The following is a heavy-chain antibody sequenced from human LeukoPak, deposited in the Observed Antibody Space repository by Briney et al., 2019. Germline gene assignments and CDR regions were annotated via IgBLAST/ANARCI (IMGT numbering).Heavy chain of an antibody. CDR3: AKSYCSSTSCYSDY. D-gene: IGHD2-2*01. CDR2: ISGSGGST. CDR1: GFIFSNAW. Sequence: GGSLRLSCAASGFIFSNAWMSWVRQAPGKGLEWVSAISGSGGSTYYADSVKGRFTISRDNSKNTLYLQMNSLRAEDTAVYYCAKSYCSSTSCYSDYWGQGTLVTVSS. J-gene: IGHJ4*02. V-gene: IGHV3-23*01.